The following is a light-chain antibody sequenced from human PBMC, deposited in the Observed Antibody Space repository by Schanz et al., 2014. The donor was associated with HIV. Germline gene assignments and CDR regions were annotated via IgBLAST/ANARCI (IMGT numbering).Light chain of an antibody. CDR1: SSDVGGYDF. CDR3: SSFRSSSTLS. Sequence: QSALTQPASVSGSPGQSITISCTGTSSDVGGYDFVSWFQQYPGKAPKLMIYDVAKRPSGISNRFSGSKSGNTASLTIFGLQADDEDDYYCSSFRSSSTLSFGGGTKLTV. CDR2: DVA. J-gene: IGLJ2*01. V-gene: IGLV2-14*01.